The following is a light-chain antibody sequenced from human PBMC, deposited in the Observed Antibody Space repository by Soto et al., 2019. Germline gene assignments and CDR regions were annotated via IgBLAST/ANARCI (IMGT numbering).Light chain of an antibody. Sequence: EIVMTQSPATLSVSPGERATLSCWASQSVSSNLAWYQQKPGQAPRLLLYGASTRATAIAARFSGSGSGTEFTLTISSLQSEDFAVYFCQQYHRWPITFGQGTRLEMK. CDR2: GAS. CDR3: QQYHRWPIT. J-gene: IGKJ5*01. V-gene: IGKV3-15*01. CDR1: QSVSSN.